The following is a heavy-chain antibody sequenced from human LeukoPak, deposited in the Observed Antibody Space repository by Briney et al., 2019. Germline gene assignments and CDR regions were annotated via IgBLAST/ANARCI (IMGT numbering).Heavy chain of an antibody. V-gene: IGHV4-61*01. CDR3: ARVLATVTTGGMDV. Sequence: KPSETLSLTCTVSGGSLSSGSYYRSWIRQPPREGLEWVGYIYYSGSTNYNPSLKSRVTISVDTSKNQFSLKLSSVTAADTAVYYCARVLATVTTGGMDVWGKGTTVTVSS. CDR1: GGSLSSGSYY. D-gene: IGHD4-17*01. CDR2: IYYSGST. J-gene: IGHJ6*04.